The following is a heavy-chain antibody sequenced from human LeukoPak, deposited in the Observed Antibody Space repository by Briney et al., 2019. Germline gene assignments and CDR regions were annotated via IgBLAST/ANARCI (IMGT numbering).Heavy chain of an antibody. CDR2: INHSGST. D-gene: IGHD3-10*01. CDR3: ARDKIPRNYYGSGSYYVPYFDY. J-gene: IGHJ4*02. CDR1: GVSFSGYY. V-gene: IGHV4-34*01. Sequence: PSETLSLTCAVYGVSFSGYYWSWIRQPPGKGLEWIGEINHSGSTNYNPSLKSRVTISVDTSKNQFSLKLSSVTAADTAVYYCARDKIPRNYYGSGSYYVPYFDYWGQGTLVTVSS.